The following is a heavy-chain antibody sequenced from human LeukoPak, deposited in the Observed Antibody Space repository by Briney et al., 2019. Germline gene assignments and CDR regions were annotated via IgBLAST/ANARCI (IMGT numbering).Heavy chain of an antibody. Sequence: ASVKVSCKASGYTFTGYYLHWVRQAPAQGLEWMGRINPNSGGTNYAQKFQGRVTMTRDTSISTAYMELSRLRSDDTAVYFCARTDSYYYGSESRSLDYWGQGTLVTVSS. J-gene: IGHJ4*02. CDR2: INPNSGGT. D-gene: IGHD3-10*01. CDR3: ARTDSYYYGSESRSLDY. V-gene: IGHV1-2*06. CDR1: GYTFTGYY.